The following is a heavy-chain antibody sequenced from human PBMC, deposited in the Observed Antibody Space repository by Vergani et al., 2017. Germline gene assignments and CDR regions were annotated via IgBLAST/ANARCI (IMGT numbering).Heavy chain of an antibody. D-gene: IGHD4-23*01. CDR3: ASCPLVTPKGGYYYYYYGMDV. Sequence: QVQLVESGGGLVKPGGSLRLSCAASGFTFSDYYMSWIRQAPGKGLEWVSYISSSGSAIYYADSVKGRFTISRDNAKNSLYLQMNSLRDEDTAVYYCASCPLVTPKGGYYYYYYGMDVWGQGTTVTVSS. V-gene: IGHV3-11*04. CDR2: ISSSGSAI. CDR1: GFTFSDYY. J-gene: IGHJ6*02.